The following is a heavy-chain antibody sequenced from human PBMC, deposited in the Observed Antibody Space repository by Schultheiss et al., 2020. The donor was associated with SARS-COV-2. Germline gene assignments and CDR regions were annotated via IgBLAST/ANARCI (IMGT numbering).Heavy chain of an antibody. J-gene: IGHJ4*02. CDR2: TYYRSKWYN. CDR3: ARGDTATSDYGANSVDY. CDR1: GDSVSSNSAA. Sequence: SQTLSLTCAISGDSVSSNSAAWNWIRQSPSRGLEWLGRTYYRSKWYNDYAVSVKSRITINPDTSKNQFSLQLKSVTPEDTAVYFCARGDTATSDYGANSVDYWGQGTLVTVSS. V-gene: IGHV6-1*01. D-gene: IGHD4-23*01.